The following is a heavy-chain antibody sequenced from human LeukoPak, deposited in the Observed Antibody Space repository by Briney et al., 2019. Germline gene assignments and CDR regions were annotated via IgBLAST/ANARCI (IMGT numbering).Heavy chain of an antibody. CDR2: MFSSGST. Sequence: SETLSLTCIVSGGSISNYDWSWVRQPPGKGLEWIVTMFSSGSTNYNPSLKSRVTMTVDTSKNHFSLRLTSVTAADTAVYYCARLSDYRGQGNLVTVSS. CDR3: ARLSDY. J-gene: IGHJ4*02. V-gene: IGHV4-59*01. CDR1: GGSISNYD.